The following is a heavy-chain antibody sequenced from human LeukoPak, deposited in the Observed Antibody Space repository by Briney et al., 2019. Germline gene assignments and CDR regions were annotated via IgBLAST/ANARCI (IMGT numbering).Heavy chain of an antibody. Sequence: GGSLRLSCAASGFTFSSYGMHWVRQAPGKGLEWVSYISSSGSTIYYADSVKGRFTISRDNAKNSLYLQMNSLRAEDTAVYYCARASLTMVRGVPVGYWGQGTLVTVSS. CDR2: ISSSGSTI. J-gene: IGHJ4*02. CDR1: GFTFSSYG. V-gene: IGHV3-48*04. CDR3: ARASLTMVRGVPVGY. D-gene: IGHD3-10*01.